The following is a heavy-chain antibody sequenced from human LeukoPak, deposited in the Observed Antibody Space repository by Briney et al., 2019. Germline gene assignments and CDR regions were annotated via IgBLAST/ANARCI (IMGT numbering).Heavy chain of an antibody. CDR1: GYTFTSYG. Sequence: ASVKVSCKASGYTFTSYGISWVRQAPGQGLEWMGWISAYNGNTNYAQKLQGRVTMTTDTSTSTAYMELRSLRSDDTAVYYCARDPPILSNPLYYYMDVWGKGTTVTISS. D-gene: IGHD3-9*01. CDR3: ARDPPILSNPLYYYMDV. J-gene: IGHJ6*03. CDR2: ISAYNGNT. V-gene: IGHV1-18*01.